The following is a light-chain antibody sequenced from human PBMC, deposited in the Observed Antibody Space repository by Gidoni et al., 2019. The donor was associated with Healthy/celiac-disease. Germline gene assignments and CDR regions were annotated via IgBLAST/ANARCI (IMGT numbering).Light chain of an antibody. CDR1: QSISSY. Sequence: DIQMTQSPSSLSASVGDTVTITCRASQSISSYLNWYQQKPGKAPKLLIYAASSLQSGVPSRFSGSGSGTDFTLTISTLQPADFAPYYCQQSYSTPRPFGQGTKVEIK. CDR3: QQSYSTPRP. V-gene: IGKV1-39*01. J-gene: IGKJ1*01. CDR2: AAS.